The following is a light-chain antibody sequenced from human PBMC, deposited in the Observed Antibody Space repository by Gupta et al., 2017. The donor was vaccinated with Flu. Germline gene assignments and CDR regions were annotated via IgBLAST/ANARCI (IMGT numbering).Light chain of an antibody. J-gene: IGKJ1*01. CDR1: QSITMY. CDR3: QQSYSAPRA. Sequence: PSSLSASLGDRVTIICRASQSITMYLNWYQQKSGKAPRLLIYAASRLQSGVPSRFSGSGSGTXFTLTIXGLQPEDIATYYCQQSYSAPRAFGXGTKVEIK. V-gene: IGKV1-39*01. CDR2: AAS.